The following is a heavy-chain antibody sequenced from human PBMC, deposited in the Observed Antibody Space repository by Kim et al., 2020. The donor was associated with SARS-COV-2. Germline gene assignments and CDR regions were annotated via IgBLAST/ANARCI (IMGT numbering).Heavy chain of an antibody. CDR3: ARDRYEVAGTGY. V-gene: IGHV4-39*07. CDR1: GGSISSSSYY. J-gene: IGHJ4*02. Sequence: SETLSLTCTVSGGSISSSSYYWGWIRQPPGKGLEWIGSIYYSGSTYYNPSLKSRVTISVDTSKNQFSLKLSSVTAADTAVYYCARDRYEVAGTGYWGQGTLVTVSS. D-gene: IGHD6-19*01. CDR2: IYYSGST.